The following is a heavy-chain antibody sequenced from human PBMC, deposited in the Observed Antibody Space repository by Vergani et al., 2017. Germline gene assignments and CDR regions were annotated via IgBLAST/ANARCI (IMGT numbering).Heavy chain of an antibody. CDR3: AREGSGSDYNYYYGMDV. CDR1: GGTFSSYT. V-gene: IGHV1-69*08. J-gene: IGHJ6*02. D-gene: IGHD3-10*01. Sequence: QVQLVQSGAEVKKPGSSVKVSCKASGGTFSSYTISWVRQAPGQGLEWMGRIIPILGTANYAQKFQGRVTITADKSTSTAYMELSSLRSEDTAVYYCAREGSGSDYNYYYGMDVWGQGTTVTVSS. CDR2: IIPILGTA.